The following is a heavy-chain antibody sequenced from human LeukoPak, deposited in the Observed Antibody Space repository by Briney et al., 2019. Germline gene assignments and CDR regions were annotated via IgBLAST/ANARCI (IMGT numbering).Heavy chain of an antibody. CDR3: AREDSSSWYGDFDY. J-gene: IGHJ4*02. Sequence: GGSLRLSCAASGFTFSSYSMNWVRQAPGKGLEWVSSISSSSSYIYYADSVKGRFTISRDNAKNSLYLQMNSLRAEDTAVYCCAREDSSSWYGDFDYWGQGTLVTVSS. V-gene: IGHV3-21*01. CDR2: ISSSSSYI. CDR1: GFTFSSYS. D-gene: IGHD6-13*01.